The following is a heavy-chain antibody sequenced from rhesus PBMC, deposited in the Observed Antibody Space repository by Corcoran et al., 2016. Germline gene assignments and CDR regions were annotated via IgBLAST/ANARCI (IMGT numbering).Heavy chain of an antibody. V-gene: IGHV3-201*01. D-gene: IGHD6-25*01. J-gene: IGHJ4*01. CDR3: ARESFPGIAAAGNFDY. Sequence: EVQLVETGGGLVQPGGSLRLSCAASGFTFDDYAMHWVRQAPGKGLEWVSGISWSGGSTYYADSVKGQFTISRDNAKNSLYLQMGSLRAEDTALYYCARESFPGIAAAGNFDYWGQGVLVTVSS. CDR2: ISWSGGST. CDR1: GFTFDDYA.